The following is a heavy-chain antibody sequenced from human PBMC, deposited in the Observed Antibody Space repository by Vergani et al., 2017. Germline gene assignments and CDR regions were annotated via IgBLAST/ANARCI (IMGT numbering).Heavy chain of an antibody. D-gene: IGHD3-3*01. CDR1: GFTFSSYS. J-gene: IGHJ5*02. CDR3: ARGRYDFWSGYSGLADNWFDP. CDR2: ISSSSSYI. V-gene: IGHV3-21*01. Sequence: EVQLVESGGGLVKPGGSLRLSCAASGFTFSSYSMNWVRQAPGKGLEWVSSISSSSSYIYYADSVKGRFTISRDNAKNSLYLQMNSLRAEDTAVYYCARGRYDFWSGYSGLADNWFDPWGQGTLVTVSS.